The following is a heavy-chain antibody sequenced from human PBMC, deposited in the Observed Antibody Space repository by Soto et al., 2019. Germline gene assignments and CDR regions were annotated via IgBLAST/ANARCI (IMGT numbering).Heavy chain of an antibody. CDR3: ARDWYGDNWFDP. Sequence: ASVKVSCKASGYTFTSYAMHWVRQAPGQRLEWMGWINAGNGNTKYSQKFRGRVTITRDTSASTAYMELSSLRSEDTAVYYCARDWYGDNWFDPWGQGTLVTVSS. V-gene: IGHV1-3*01. D-gene: IGHD4-17*01. J-gene: IGHJ5*02. CDR1: GYTFTSYA. CDR2: INAGNGNT.